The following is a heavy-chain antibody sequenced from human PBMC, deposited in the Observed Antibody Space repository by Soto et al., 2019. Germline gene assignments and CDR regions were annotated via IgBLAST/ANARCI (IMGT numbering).Heavy chain of an antibody. CDR3: AKDRWGWLHHDFDY. V-gene: IGHV3-23*01. CDR1: GFTFSSYS. D-gene: IGHD5-12*01. Sequence: HPGGSLRLSCAASGFTFSSYSMSWVRQAPGKGLEWVSAISGSGGSTYYADSVKGRFTISRDNSKNTLYLQMNSLRAEDTAVYYCAKDRWGWLHHDFDYWGQGTLVTVSS. J-gene: IGHJ4*02. CDR2: ISGSGGST.